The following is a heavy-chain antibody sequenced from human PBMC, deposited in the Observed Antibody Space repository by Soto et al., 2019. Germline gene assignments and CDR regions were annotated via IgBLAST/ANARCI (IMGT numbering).Heavy chain of an antibody. Sequence: GGSLRLSCGASGFTFSSYGVHWVRQEPGKGLEWVAVIWYDGSNKYYADSVKGRFTISRDNSKNTLYLQMNSLRAEDTAVYYCARDVIAAPKYYFDYWGQGTLVTVSS. CDR1: GFTFSSYG. J-gene: IGHJ4*02. D-gene: IGHD6-13*01. V-gene: IGHV3-33*01. CDR3: ARDVIAAPKYYFDY. CDR2: IWYDGSNK.